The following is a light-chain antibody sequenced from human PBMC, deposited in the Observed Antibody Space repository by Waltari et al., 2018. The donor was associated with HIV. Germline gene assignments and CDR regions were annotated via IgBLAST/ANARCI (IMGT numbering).Light chain of an antibody. J-gene: IGLJ2*01. CDR3: QVRDSTVV. CDR2: GDK. Sequence: SSVVAQSPSVSVAPGQTAYITCDGDDIGNKSVNWYQQKAGQAPVLVVFGDKDRASGIPDRFSGSNSPDTATLTIASVEAGDEADYYCQVRDSTVVFGGGTRLNV. V-gene: IGLV3-21*02. CDR1: DIGNKS.